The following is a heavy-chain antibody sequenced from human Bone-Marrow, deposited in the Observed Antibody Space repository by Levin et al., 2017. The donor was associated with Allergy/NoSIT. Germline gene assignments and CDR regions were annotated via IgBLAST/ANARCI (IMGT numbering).Heavy chain of an antibody. CDR1: GFSFSSYA. V-gene: IGHV3-23*01. J-gene: IGHJ4*01. Sequence: ASVKVSCAASGFSFSSYAMSWVRQAPGKGLEWVSGISYTSGSTYYADSVKGRFTISRDKSKNTLYLEMNSLRAEDTGLYYCAKDLRGCGGSCNWRNYFDHWGQGTLVTVSS. CDR3: AKDLRGCGGSCNWRNYFDH. CDR2: ISYTSGST. D-gene: IGHD2-15*01.